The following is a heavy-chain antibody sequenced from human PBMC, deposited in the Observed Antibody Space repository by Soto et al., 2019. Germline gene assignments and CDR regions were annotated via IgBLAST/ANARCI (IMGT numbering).Heavy chain of an antibody. V-gene: IGHV3-21*01. Sequence: GGSLRLSCAASGFTFSSYSMNWVRQAPGKGLEWVSSISSSSYIYYADSVKGRFTISRDNAKNSLYLQMNSLRAEDTAVYYCATGSLDYDILTGYGEGDYWGQGTLVTVSS. CDR3: ATGSLDYDILTGYGEGDY. J-gene: IGHJ4*02. CDR1: GFTFSSYS. D-gene: IGHD3-9*01. CDR2: ISSSSYI.